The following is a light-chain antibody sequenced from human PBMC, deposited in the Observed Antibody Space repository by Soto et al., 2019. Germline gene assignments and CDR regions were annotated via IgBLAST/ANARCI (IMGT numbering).Light chain of an antibody. Sequence: QSALTQPASVSGSPGQSITIPCTGTSSDVGNYNLVSWYQQHPGKAPKLMIYEGSKRPSGVSNRFSGSKSGNTASLTISILQAEDEADYYCCSYAGSSTYVFGTGTKVTLL. CDR1: SSDVGNYNL. V-gene: IGLV2-23*01. CDR3: CSYAGSSTYV. CDR2: EGS. J-gene: IGLJ1*01.